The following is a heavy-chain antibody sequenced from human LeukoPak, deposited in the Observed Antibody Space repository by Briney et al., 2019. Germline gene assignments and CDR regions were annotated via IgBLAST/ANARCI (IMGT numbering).Heavy chain of an antibody. V-gene: IGHV4-59*08. CDR2: IYYSGST. CDR1: GGSISSYY. D-gene: IGHD3-9*01. J-gene: IGHJ3*02. Sequence: PSETLSLTCTVSGGSISSYYWSWIRQPPGKGLEWIGYIYYSGSTNYNPSLKSRVTISVDTSKNQFSLKLSSVTAADTAVYYCARRGNFDWFTDAFDIWGQGTMVTVSS. CDR3: ARRGNFDWFTDAFDI.